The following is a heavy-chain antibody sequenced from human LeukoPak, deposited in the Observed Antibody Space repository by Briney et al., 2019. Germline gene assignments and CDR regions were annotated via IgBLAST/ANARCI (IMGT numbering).Heavy chain of an antibody. J-gene: IGHJ4*02. D-gene: IGHD6-19*01. V-gene: IGHV4-59*02. CDR3: ARVGYTSGWRFDY. CDR2: FYYSGST. CDR1: GDPVGIHY. Sequence: PSETLSLTCTVSGDPVGIHYWSWIRQPPGKGLEWIGYFYYSGSTSYNPSLKSRVSISVDTSKNQFSLKLTSVTAADTAVYYCARVGYTSGWRFDYWGQGTLVTVSS.